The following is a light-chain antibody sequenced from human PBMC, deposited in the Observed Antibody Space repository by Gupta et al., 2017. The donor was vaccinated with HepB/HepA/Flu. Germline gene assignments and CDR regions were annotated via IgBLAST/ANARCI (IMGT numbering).Light chain of an antibody. CDR2: DAS. CDR1: QSISSN. CDR3: QHYKNWPPWT. V-gene: IGKV3-15*01. Sequence: EIVMTQSPATLSVSPGERATLSCRASQSISSNLAWYQQKPGQAPSLLIYDASTRATGIPARFSGSGSGTEFTLTISSRQSEDFAGYFCQHYKNWPPWTFGQGTKVEIK. J-gene: IGKJ1*01.